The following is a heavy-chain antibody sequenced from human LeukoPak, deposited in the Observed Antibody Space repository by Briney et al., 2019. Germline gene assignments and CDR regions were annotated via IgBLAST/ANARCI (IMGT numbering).Heavy chain of an antibody. J-gene: IGHJ4*02. Sequence: PGGSLRLSCAASGFTFSSYAMSWVRQAPGKGLEWVANIKQDGSDKYYVDSVKGRFTISRDNAKNSVYLQMNSLRVDDTAVYYCAYSRMGGQGTLVTVSS. CDR1: GFTFSSYA. D-gene: IGHD2-15*01. V-gene: IGHV3-7*01. CDR3: AYSRM. CDR2: IKQDGSDK.